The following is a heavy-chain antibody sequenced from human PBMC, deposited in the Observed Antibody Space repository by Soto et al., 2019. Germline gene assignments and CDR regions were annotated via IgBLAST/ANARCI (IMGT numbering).Heavy chain of an antibody. CDR3: ARLLYGSGSWFDP. J-gene: IGHJ5*02. Sequence: SETLSLTCTVSGGSISSYYLSWIRPPPGKGLEWIGYIYYSGSTNYNPSLKSRVTISVDTSKNQFSLKLSSVTAADTAVYYCARLLYGSGSWFDPWGQGTLVTVS. D-gene: IGHD3-10*01. CDR1: GGSISSYY. CDR2: IYYSGST. V-gene: IGHV4-59*08.